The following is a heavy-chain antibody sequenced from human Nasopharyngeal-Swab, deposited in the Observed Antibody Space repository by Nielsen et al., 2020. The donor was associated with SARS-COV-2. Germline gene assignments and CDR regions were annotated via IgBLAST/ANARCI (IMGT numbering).Heavy chain of an antibody. J-gene: IGHJ5*02. V-gene: IGHV3-48*02. D-gene: IGHD4-17*01. CDR3: ARDPDGDYVGSNWFDP. CDR2: ISSSSSTI. Sequence: WIRQPPGKGLEWVSYISSSSSTIYYADSVKRRFTISRDNAKNSLYLQMYSLRDEDTAVYYCARDPDGDYVGSNWFDPWGQGTLVTVSS.